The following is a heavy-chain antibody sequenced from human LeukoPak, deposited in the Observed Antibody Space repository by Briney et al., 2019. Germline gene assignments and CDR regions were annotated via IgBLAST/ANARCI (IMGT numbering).Heavy chain of an antibody. Sequence: SQTLSLTCAVSGGSISSGGYSWSWIRQPPGKGLEWIGYIYHSGSTYYNPSLKSRVTISVDRSRNQFSLKLSSVTAADTAVYYCARTSIAARRANAFDIWGQGTMVTVSS. CDR1: GGSISSGGYS. J-gene: IGHJ3*02. V-gene: IGHV4-30-2*01. CDR2: IYHSGST. CDR3: ARTSIAARRANAFDI. D-gene: IGHD6-6*01.